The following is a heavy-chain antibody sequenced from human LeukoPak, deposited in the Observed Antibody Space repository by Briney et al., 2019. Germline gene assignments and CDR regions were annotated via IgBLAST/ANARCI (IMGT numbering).Heavy chain of an antibody. J-gene: IGHJ6*02. CDR1: GGSISSYY. CDR3: ARTMVYGMDV. D-gene: IGHD4/OR15-4a*01. V-gene: IGHV4-59*01. CDR2: IYYSRST. Sequence: SETLSLTCTVSGGSISSYYWSWIRQPPGKGLEWIGYIYYSRSTNYNPSLKSRVTISVDTSKNQFSLKLSSVTAADTAVYYCARTMVYGMDVWGQGTTVTVSS.